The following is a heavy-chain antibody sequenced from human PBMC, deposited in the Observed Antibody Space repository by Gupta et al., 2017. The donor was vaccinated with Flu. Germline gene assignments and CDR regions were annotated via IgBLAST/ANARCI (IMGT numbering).Heavy chain of an antibody. J-gene: IGHJ5*02. CDR3: ARDGGWNGGFDV. CDR2: IYATGLT. CDR1: GDSISSGSHY. V-gene: IGHV4-61*02. Sequence: QVQLQESGPGLVRPSQMLSLTCSVSGDSISSGSHYWTWIRRSAGKGLEWVGRIYATGLTNYSPSLRSRISISMDSAKNQFTMAVASVTVADSAIYYCARDGGWNGGFDVWGQGMLVTVSS. D-gene: IGHD3-16*01.